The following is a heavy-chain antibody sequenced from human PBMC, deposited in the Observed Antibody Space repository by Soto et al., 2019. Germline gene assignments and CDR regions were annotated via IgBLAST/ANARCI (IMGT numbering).Heavy chain of an antibody. CDR2: IYYSGST. J-gene: IGHJ3*02. Sequence: PSETLYLACTVSGGSISSYYWSWIRQPPGKGLEWIGYIYYSGSTNYNPSLKSRVTISVDTSKNQFSLKLSSVTAADTAVYYCARVVVDAFDIWGQGTMVTVSS. CDR3: ARVVVDAFDI. D-gene: IGHD2-15*01. V-gene: IGHV4-59*01. CDR1: GGSISSYY.